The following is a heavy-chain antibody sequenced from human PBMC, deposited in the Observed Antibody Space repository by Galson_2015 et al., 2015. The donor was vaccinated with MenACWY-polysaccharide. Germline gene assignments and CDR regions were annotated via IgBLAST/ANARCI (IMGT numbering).Heavy chain of an antibody. J-gene: IGHJ5*02. V-gene: IGHV6-1*01. Sequence: CAISGDSVSSYSAGWNWIRQSPSRGLEWLGRTYYRSKWYIDYAVSVNGRISITPDTSRNQFSLQLSSVTPEDTAIYYCAGGGLVRGALGWIDPWGPGILVTDSS. CDR1: GDSVSSYSAG. D-gene: IGHD3-16*02. CDR2: TYYRSKWYI. CDR3: AGGGLVRGALGWIDP.